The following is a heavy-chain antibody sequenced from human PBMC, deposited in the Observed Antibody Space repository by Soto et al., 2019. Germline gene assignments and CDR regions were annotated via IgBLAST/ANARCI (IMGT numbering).Heavy chain of an antibody. D-gene: IGHD1-20*01. CDR3: ARGITGNYYYYMDV. CDR2: INHSGST. V-gene: IGHV4-34*01. CDR1: GGSFSGYY. Sequence: SETLSLTCAVYGGSFSGYYWSWIRQPPGKGLEWIGEINHSGSTNYNPSLKSRVTISVDTSKNQFSLKLSSVTAADTAVYYCARGITGNYYYYMDVWGKGTTVTV. J-gene: IGHJ6*03.